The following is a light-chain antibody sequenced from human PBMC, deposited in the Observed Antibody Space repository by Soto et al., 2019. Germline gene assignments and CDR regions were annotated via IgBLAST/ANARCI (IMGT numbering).Light chain of an antibody. Sequence: ILMTQSPATVSVSPGESATLSCRASQNIYYNVAWYQHRPGQAPRLLLYRASTRAPGVPARFSGSGSGTDGTLTIRSLQPEDFTVYSCLQYHNLWAFGQGTKVEI. CDR1: QNIYYN. J-gene: IGKJ1*01. V-gene: IGKV3-15*01. CDR3: LQYHNLWA. CDR2: RAS.